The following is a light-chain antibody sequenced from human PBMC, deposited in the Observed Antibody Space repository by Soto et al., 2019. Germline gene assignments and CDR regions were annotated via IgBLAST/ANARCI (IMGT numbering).Light chain of an antibody. Sequence: EIVMTQSPATLSVSPGERATLSCRANQSVSSNLAWYQQKPGQAPRLLISGASTRATGIPGRFSGSGSGTEFTLTISSLQSEDFAVYYCQEYNNWPALTFGGGTKVEIK. CDR1: QSVSSN. V-gene: IGKV3-15*01. CDR2: GAS. CDR3: QEYNNWPALT. J-gene: IGKJ4*01.